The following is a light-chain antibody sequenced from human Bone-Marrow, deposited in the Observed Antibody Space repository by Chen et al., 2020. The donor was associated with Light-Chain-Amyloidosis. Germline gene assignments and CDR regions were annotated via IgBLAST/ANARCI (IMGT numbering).Light chain of an antibody. V-gene: IGLV2-14*01. CDR2: DVS. CDR1: SSDVGGYNY. J-gene: IGLJ3*02. Sequence: QSALTQPASVSGSPGQSITISCPGTSSDVGGYNYVSWYQQHPGKVPKLMIYDVSNRPSGVSNRFSGSKSGNTASLTISGLQAEDEADYYCSSYTSSSTWVFGGGTKLTVL. CDR3: SSYTSSSTWV.